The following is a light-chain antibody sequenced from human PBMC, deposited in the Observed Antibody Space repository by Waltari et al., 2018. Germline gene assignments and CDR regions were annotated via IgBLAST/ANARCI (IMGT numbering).Light chain of an antibody. V-gene: IGLV2-14*01. CDR1: SSDVGAYNY. Sequence: QSALTQPASVSGSPGQSITIPCTGTSSDVGAYNYVSWYQHHPGKAPKIMIYQVSNRPSGVSNRLCGSKSGNTASLTISGLQAEDEGDYYCSSYTTSGTFVFGGGTKLTVL. J-gene: IGLJ2*01. CDR2: QVS. CDR3: SSYTTSGTFV.